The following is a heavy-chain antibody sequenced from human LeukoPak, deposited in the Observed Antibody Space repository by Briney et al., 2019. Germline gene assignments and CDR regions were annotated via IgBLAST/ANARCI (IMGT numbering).Heavy chain of an antibody. Sequence: SETLSLTCTVSGGSISSYYWSWIRQPPGKGLEWIGYIYYSGSTNYNPSLKSRVTISVDTSKNQFSLKLSSVTAADTAVYYCARSYGSGSYFDYWGQGTLVTASS. CDR1: GGSISSYY. CDR3: ARSYGSGSYFDY. CDR2: IYYSGST. J-gene: IGHJ4*02. V-gene: IGHV4-59*08. D-gene: IGHD3-10*01.